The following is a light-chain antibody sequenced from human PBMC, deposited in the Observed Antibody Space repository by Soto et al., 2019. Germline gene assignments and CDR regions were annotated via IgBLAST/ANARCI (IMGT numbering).Light chain of an antibody. Sequence: DIQLTQSPASLSASVGDRVTITCRASDNIGSNLNWYQHQTGTAPKLLIYAASSLQGGVPSRFSGSGYGTQFTLTISGLQTEDFATYYCQQSYKILNCGGGTKGDI. CDR1: DNIGSN. J-gene: IGKJ4*01. V-gene: IGKV1-39*01. CDR3: QQSYKILN. CDR2: AAS.